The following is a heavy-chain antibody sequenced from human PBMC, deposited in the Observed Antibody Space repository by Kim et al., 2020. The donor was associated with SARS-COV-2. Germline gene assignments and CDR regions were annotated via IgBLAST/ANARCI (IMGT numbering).Heavy chain of an antibody. Sequence: KGRFTISRDNSKITLYLQMNSLRAEDTAVYYCAKDLLRSIVVVGDAFDIWGQGTMVTVSS. D-gene: IGHD3-22*01. J-gene: IGHJ3*02. CDR3: AKDLLRSIVVVGDAFDI. V-gene: IGHV3-23*01.